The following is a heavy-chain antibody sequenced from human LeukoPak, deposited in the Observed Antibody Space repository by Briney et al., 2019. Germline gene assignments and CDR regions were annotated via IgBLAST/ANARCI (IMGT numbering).Heavy chain of an antibody. D-gene: IGHD3-10*01. J-gene: IGHJ4*02. CDR2: INSDGSST. V-gene: IGHV3-74*01. CDR1: GFTFGSYW. Sequence: GGSLRLSCAASGFTFGSYWMHWVRQAPGKGLVWVSRINSDGSSTSYADSVKGRFTISRDNAKNTLYLQMNSLRAEDTAVYYCARPYGSGSSYYFDHWGQGTLVTVSS. CDR3: ARPYGSGSSYYFDH.